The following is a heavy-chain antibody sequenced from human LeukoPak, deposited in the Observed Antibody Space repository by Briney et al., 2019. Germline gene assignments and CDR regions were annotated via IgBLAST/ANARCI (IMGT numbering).Heavy chain of an antibody. CDR2: IQYEGSDK. V-gene: IGHV3-30*02. Sequence: GGSLRLSCAASGFTFSSYGFHCVRQAPGKGLEWVAFIQYEGSDKYYADSVKGRFTISRDISKNTLYLQMNTLRAEDTAVYYCARVLSGRGSLYAYYYYMDVWGKGTTVTISS. CDR1: GFTFSSYG. CDR3: ARVLSGRGSLYAYYYYMDV. J-gene: IGHJ6*03. D-gene: IGHD3-10*01.